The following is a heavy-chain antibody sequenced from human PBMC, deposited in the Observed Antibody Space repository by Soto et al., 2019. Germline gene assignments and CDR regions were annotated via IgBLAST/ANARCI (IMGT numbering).Heavy chain of an antibody. Sequence: ASVKVSCKASGYTFTSYYMHWVRQAPGQGLEWMGIINPSGGSTSYAQKFQGRVTMTRGTSTSTVYMELSSLRSEDTAVYYCARDQPNYDFWSGYLAKDPAHYGMDVWGQGTTVTVSS. CDR1: GYTFTSYY. CDR2: INPSGGST. CDR3: ARDQPNYDFWSGYLAKDPAHYGMDV. J-gene: IGHJ6*02. D-gene: IGHD3-3*01. V-gene: IGHV1-46*01.